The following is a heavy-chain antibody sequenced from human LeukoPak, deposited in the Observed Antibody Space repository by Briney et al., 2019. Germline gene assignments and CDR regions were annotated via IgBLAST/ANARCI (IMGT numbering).Heavy chain of an antibody. D-gene: IGHD3-10*01. CDR3: AKVEYMVRGVINVTSWFDP. J-gene: IGHJ5*02. CDR1: GFTFSSYG. V-gene: IGHV3-23*01. Sequence: PGGTLRLSCAASGFTFSSYGMSWVRQAPGKGLEWVSAISGSGGSTYYADSVKGRFTISRDNSKNTLYLQMNSLRAEDTAVYYCAKVEYMVRGVINVTSWFDPWGQGTLVTVSS. CDR2: ISGSGGST.